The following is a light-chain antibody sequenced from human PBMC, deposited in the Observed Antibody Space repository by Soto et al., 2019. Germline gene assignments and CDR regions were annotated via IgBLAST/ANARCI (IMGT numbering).Light chain of an antibody. Sequence: EIVMTQSPATLSVSPGERATLSCRASQSVSSNLAWYQQKPGQAPRLLIYGASTRATGIPARFSGSGSGTEFTLTISSLQSEDFAVYYCQQYNNWPPPLTFGGGTKVHIK. CDR3: QQYNNWPPPLT. J-gene: IGKJ4*01. CDR2: GAS. CDR1: QSVSSN. V-gene: IGKV3-15*01.